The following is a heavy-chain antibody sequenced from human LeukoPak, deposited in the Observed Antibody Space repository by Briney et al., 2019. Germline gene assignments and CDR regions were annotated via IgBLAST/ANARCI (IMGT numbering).Heavy chain of an antibody. CDR1: GFTFSSYS. J-gene: IGHJ4*02. V-gene: IGHV3-21*01. CDR2: ISSSSSYI. D-gene: IGHD2-2*01. CDR3: ARDLIEGYCSSTSCRSSFDY. Sequence: PGGSLRLSCAASGFTFSSYSMNWVRQAPGKGLEWVSSISSSSSYIYYADSVKGRFTISRDNAKNSLYLQMNSLRAEDTAVYYCARDLIEGYCSSTSCRSSFDYWGQGTLVTVSS.